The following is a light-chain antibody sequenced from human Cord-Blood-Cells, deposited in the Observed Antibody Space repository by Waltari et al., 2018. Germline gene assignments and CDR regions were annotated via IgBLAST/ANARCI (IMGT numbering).Light chain of an antibody. V-gene: IGLV2-18*02. Sequence: QSALTHPPSVSGSPGQSVTISGTGTSSDVGSYNRASWYQQPPGTAPKLMLYAVINRPSGVPDRFSGSKSGNTASLTISGLQAEDEAYYYCSSYTSSSTLVFGGGTKLTVL. CDR1: SSDVGSYNR. CDR3: SSYTSSSTLV. J-gene: IGLJ2*01. CDR2: AVI.